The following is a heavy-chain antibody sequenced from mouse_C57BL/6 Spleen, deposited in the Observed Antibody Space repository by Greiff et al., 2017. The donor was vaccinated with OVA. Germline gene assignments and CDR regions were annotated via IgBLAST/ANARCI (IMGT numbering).Heavy chain of an antibody. D-gene: IGHD2-5*01. Sequence: EVQLQQSGPELVKPGDSVKISCKASGYSFTGYFMNWVMQSHGKSLEWIGRINPYNGDTFYNQKFKGKATLTVDKSSSTAHMELRSLTSEDSAVYYCARSGYSNLYYFDYWGQGTTLTVSS. V-gene: IGHV1-20*01. CDR2: INPYNGDT. J-gene: IGHJ2*01. CDR1: GYSFTGYF. CDR3: ARSGYSNLYYFDY.